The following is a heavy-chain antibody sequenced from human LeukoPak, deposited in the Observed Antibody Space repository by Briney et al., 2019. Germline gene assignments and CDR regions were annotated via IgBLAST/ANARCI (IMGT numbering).Heavy chain of an antibody. CDR3: AKDPTPYGDHPFDY. V-gene: IGHV3-23*01. Sequence: QPGGSLRLSCAASGFTFSSYAMSWVRQAPGKGLEWVSAIGGSGGSTYYADSVKGRFTISRDNSKNTLYLQMNSLRAEDTAVYYCAKDPTPYGDHPFDYWGQGTLVTVSS. CDR2: IGGSGGST. CDR1: GFTFSSYA. D-gene: IGHD4-17*01. J-gene: IGHJ4*02.